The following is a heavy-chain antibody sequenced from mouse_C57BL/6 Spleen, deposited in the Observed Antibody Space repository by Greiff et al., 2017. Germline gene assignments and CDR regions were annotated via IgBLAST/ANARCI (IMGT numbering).Heavy chain of an antibody. Sequence: VQRVESGPELVKPGASVKISCKASGYAFSSSWMNWVKQRPGKGLEWIGRIYPGDGDTNYNGKFKGKATLTADKSSSTAYMQLSSLTSEDSAVYFCAREIYLLSWGQGTTLTVSS. CDR3: AREIYLLS. J-gene: IGHJ2*01. CDR1: GYAFSSSW. CDR2: IYPGDGDT. D-gene: IGHD1-1*01. V-gene: IGHV1-82*01.